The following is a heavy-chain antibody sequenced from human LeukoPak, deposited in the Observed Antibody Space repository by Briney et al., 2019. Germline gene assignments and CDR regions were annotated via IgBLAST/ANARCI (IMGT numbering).Heavy chain of an antibody. Sequence: GGSLRLSCAASGFTVISNYMNWVRQAPGKGLEWVSSISSRGSYIYYADSLKGRFTISRDNAKNSLYLQMNSLRAEDTAVYYCARDSLDAYYVFDHWREGPVDTVSS. CDR2: ISSRGSYI. J-gene: IGHJ4*02. D-gene: IGHD3-10*02. CDR3: ARDSLDAYYVFDH. V-gene: IGHV3-21*01. CDR1: GFTVISNY.